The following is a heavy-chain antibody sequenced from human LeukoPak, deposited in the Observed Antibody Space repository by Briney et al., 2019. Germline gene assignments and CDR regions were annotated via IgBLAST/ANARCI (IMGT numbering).Heavy chain of an antibody. J-gene: IGHJ5*02. CDR1: GFTFDDYA. D-gene: IGHD3-22*01. Sequence: GGSLRLSCAASGFTFDDYAMHWVRQAPGKGLEWVSGISWNSGSIGYADSVKGRFTISRDNSKNTLYLQMNSLRAEDTAVYYCAALYYPNWFDPWGQGTLVTVSS. CDR2: ISWNSGSI. V-gene: IGHV3-9*01. CDR3: AALYYPNWFDP.